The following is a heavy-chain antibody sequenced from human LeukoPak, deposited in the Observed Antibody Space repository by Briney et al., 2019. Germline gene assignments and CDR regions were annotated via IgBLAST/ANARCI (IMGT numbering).Heavy chain of an antibody. V-gene: IGHV3-23*01. CDR3: AKDSRCSSTSCQFDY. Sequence: GGSLRLSCAASGFTFSSYAMSWVRQAPGKGLEWVSAISGSGGSTYYADSVKGRFTISRDNSKNTLYLQMNSLRAEDTAVYYCAKDSRCSSTSCQFDYWGQGTLVTVSS. J-gene: IGHJ4*02. CDR1: GFTFSSYA. CDR2: ISGSGGST. D-gene: IGHD2-2*01.